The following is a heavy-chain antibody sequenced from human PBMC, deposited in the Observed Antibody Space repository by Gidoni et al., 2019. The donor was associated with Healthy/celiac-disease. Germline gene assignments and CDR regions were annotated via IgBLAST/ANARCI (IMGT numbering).Heavy chain of an antibody. CDR2: IFSNDEK. V-gene: IGHV2-26*01. Sequence: QVTLKESGPVLVNPTDTLTLTCTVSGFSLSNARMGVSWIRQPPGKALEWLAHIFSNDEKSYSTSLKSRLTISKDTSKSQVVLTMTNMDPVDTATYYCARICLHYDYVWGSYRFPAFDIWGQGTRVTVSS. D-gene: IGHD3-16*02. J-gene: IGHJ3*02. CDR3: ARICLHYDYVWGSYRFPAFDI. CDR1: GFSLSNARMG.